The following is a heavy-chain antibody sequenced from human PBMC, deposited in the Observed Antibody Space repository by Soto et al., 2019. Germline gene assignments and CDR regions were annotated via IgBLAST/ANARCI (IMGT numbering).Heavy chain of an antibody. J-gene: IGHJ6*02. V-gene: IGHV3-43*01. CDR1: GFTFDDYT. D-gene: IGHD6-6*01. CDR3: AKDRARQLGVLYYYYGMDV. CDR2: ISWDGGST. Sequence: GSLRLSCAASGFTFDDYTMHWVRQAPGKGLEWVSLISWDGGSTYYADSVKGRFTISRDNSKNSLYLQMNSLRTEDTALYYCAKDRARQLGVLYYYYGMDVWGQGTTVTVSS.